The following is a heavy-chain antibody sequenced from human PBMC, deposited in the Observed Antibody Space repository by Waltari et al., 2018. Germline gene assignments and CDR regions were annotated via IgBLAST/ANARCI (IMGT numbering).Heavy chain of an antibody. D-gene: IGHD3-3*01. Sequence: QVQLVQSGAEVKKPGASVKVSCKASGYTFTSFYIHWVRQAPGQGLEWMGIFNPGGGGTAYAQKFQGRFTMTRDTSTSTVYMELSSLRSEDTAMYYCARGSRFLDYWGQGTLVTVSS. CDR2: FNPGGGGT. CDR3: ARGSRFLDY. V-gene: IGHV1-46*01. CDR1: GYTFTSFY. J-gene: IGHJ4*02.